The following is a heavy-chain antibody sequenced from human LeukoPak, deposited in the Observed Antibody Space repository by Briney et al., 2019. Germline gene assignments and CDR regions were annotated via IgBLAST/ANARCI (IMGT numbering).Heavy chain of an antibody. V-gene: IGHV1-69*05. CDR1: GGTFSSYA. Sequence: ASVKVSCKASGGTFSSYAISWVRQAPGQGLEWMGGIIPIFGTADYAQKFQGRVTITTDESTSTAYMELSSLRSEDTAVYYCARTLKPCYYDSSGYYTLGFDYWGQGTLVTVSS. CDR3: ARTLKPCYYDSSGYYTLGFDY. D-gene: IGHD3-22*01. CDR2: IIPIFGTA. J-gene: IGHJ4*02.